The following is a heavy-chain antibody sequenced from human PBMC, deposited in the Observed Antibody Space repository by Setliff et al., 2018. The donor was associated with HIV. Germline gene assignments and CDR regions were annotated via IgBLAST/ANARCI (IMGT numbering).Heavy chain of an antibody. D-gene: IGHD3-22*01. V-gene: IGHV4-4*09. Sequence: SETLSLTCTVSGGSISSYYWSWIRQPSGKGLEWIGYIYTSGGTNYNPSLKSRVTISVDTSKNQFSLKLSSVTAADTAVYYCARGPSFYDPGGFDYWGQGTLVTVSS. CDR1: GGSISSYY. CDR2: IYTSGGT. CDR3: ARGPSFYDPGGFDY. J-gene: IGHJ4*02.